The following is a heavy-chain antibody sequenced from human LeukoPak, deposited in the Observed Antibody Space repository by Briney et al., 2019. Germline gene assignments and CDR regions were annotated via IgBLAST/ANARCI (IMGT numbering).Heavy chain of an antibody. V-gene: IGHV3-21*01. Sequence: GGSLRLSCAASGFTFSSYWMSWVRQAPGKGLEWVSSISSSSSYIYYADSVKGRFTISRDNAKNSLYLQMSSLRVEDTAVYYCAREYSSSSNYYGMDVWGQGTTVTVSS. D-gene: IGHD6-6*01. CDR3: AREYSSSSNYYGMDV. CDR1: GFTFSSYW. CDR2: ISSSSSYI. J-gene: IGHJ6*02.